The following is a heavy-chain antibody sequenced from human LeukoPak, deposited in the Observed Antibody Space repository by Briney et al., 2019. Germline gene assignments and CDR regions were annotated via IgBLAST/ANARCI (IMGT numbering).Heavy chain of an antibody. V-gene: IGHV3-30-3*01. CDR1: GFTFSSYA. J-gene: IGHJ6*03. CDR2: ISYDGSNK. CDR3: ARGELGGLGYYYMDV. Sequence: AGGSLRLSCAASGFTFSSYAMHWVRQAPGKGLEWVAVISYDGSNKYYADSVKGRFTISRDNSKNTLYLQMNSLRAEDTAVYYCARGELGGLGYYYMDVWGKGTTVTVSS. D-gene: IGHD3-16*01.